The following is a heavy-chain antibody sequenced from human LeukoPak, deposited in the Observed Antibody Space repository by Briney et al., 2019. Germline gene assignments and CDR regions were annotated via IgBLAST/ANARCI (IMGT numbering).Heavy chain of an antibody. CDR2: IIPIFGTA. Sequence: CSVKVSCKASGGTFSSYAMSWVRQAPGQGLEWMGRIIPIFGTANYAEKFKGRVTITTDESTSTAYMELSSLRSEDTAVYYCARDLFGVVVAATNWFAPWGQGTLVTVSS. J-gene: IGHJ5*02. D-gene: IGHD2-15*01. CDR3: ARDLFGVVVAATNWFAP. V-gene: IGHV1-69*05. CDR1: GGTFSSYA.